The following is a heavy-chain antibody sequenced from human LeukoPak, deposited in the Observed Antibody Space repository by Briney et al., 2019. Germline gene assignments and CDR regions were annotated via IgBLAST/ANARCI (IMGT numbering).Heavy chain of an antibody. J-gene: IGHJ4*02. V-gene: IGHV1-46*01. CDR1: GYTFTSYY. Sequence: ASVKVSCKASGYTFTSYYMHWVRQAPGQGLEWMGIINPSGGSTSYAQKFQGRVTMTRDTSTSTVYMELSSLRSEDTAVYYCARIPYGSGSYSIEPKDYWGQGTLVTVSA. CDR2: INPSGGST. D-gene: IGHD3-10*01. CDR3: ARIPYGSGSYSIEPKDY.